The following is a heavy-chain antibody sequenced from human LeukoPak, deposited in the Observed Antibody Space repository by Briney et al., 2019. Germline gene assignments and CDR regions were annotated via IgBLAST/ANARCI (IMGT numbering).Heavy chain of an antibody. J-gene: IGHJ5*02. D-gene: IGHD6-13*01. Sequence: SETLSLTCAVYGGSFSGYYWSWIRQPPGKGLEWIGEINHSGSTNYNPSLKSRVTISIDTSTNQFSLKLSSVTAADTAVYYCARGRQLVLLRKRNWFDPWGQGTLVTVSS. CDR3: ARGRQLVLLRKRNWFDP. V-gene: IGHV4-34*01. CDR2: INHSGST. CDR1: GGSFSGYY.